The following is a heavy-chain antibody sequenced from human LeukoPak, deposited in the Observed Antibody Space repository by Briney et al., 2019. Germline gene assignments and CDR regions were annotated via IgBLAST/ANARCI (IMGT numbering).Heavy chain of an antibody. CDR3: ARGNGAFDI. CDR1: GFTFDDYA. CDR2: ISWNSGSI. D-gene: IGHD4-23*01. J-gene: IGHJ3*02. V-gene: IGHV3-9*01. Sequence: GGSLRLSCAASGFTFDDYAMHWVRQAPGKGLEWVSGISWNSGSIGYADSVKGRFTISRENAKNSLYLQMNSLRAGDTAVYYCARGNGAFDIWGQGTMVTDSS.